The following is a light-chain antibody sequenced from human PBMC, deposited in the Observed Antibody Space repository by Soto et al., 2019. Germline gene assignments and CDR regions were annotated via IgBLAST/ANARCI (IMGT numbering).Light chain of an antibody. V-gene: IGKV1-27*01. CDR2: ATS. CDR3: QKYNSAPLT. CDR1: QGIAPY. Sequence: DVQMTQSPSSLSAFVGDRVTITCRASQGIAPYLAWFQQKPGKVPKLLIYATSTLQSGVPSRFSGSGSGTDFTLTISSLQPEDVATDYCQKYNSAPLTFGGGTKVEIK. J-gene: IGKJ4*01.